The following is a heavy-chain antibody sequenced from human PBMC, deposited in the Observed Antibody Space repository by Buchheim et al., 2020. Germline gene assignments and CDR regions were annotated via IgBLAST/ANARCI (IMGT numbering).Heavy chain of an antibody. CDR3: VRASSTVRAYYYGMDV. J-gene: IGHJ6*02. Sequence: EVQLVESGGVLVQPGGSLRLSCAASVFMFSTYWMIWVRQAPGKGLEWVANIKQDGSEKNYVDSVEGRFTLSRDKAKNSLDLQMNSLRVEDTGVYFCVRASSTVRAYYYGMDVWGQGTT. D-gene: IGHD4-11*01. CDR2: IKQDGSEK. CDR1: VFMFSTYW. V-gene: IGHV3-7*04.